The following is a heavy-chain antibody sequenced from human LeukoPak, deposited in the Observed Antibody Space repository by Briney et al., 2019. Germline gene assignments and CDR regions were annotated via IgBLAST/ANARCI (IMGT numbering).Heavy chain of an antibody. Sequence: GGSLRLSCAASGFTLSSYWMSWVRQAPGKGLEWVANIKQDGSEKYYVDSVKGRFTISRDNAKNSLYLQMNSLRAEDTAVYYCAREGGTRITMIVVVRRGAFDIWGQGTMVTVSS. CDR2: IKQDGSEK. D-gene: IGHD3-22*01. CDR1: GFTLSSYW. J-gene: IGHJ3*02. CDR3: AREGGTRITMIVVVRRGAFDI. V-gene: IGHV3-7*01.